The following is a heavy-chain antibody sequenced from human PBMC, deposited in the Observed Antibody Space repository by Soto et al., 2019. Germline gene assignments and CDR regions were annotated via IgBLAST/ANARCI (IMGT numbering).Heavy chain of an antibody. J-gene: IGHJ4*02. CDR1: GGSIRTDTW. V-gene: IGHV4-4*02. D-gene: IGHD4-17*01. Sequence: QVQLQESRPRLVKPSGTLSLTCSVSGGSIRTDTWWSWVRQTPRKGLEWIGEVYNSGSTAYNPSLKGRATISVDRSKNRFPLNVNSVTAADTAVYYCARGYGDYEEWGQGTLVTVS. CDR2: VYNSGST. CDR3: ARGYGDYEE.